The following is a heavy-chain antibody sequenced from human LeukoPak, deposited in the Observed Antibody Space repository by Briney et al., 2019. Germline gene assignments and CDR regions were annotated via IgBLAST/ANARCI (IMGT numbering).Heavy chain of an antibody. CDR3: ARGDSGPGYSYWYFDL. Sequence: ASVKVSCKASGYTFTSYSMHWVRQAPGQGLEWMGIINPSGGSTSYAQKFQGRVTMTRDTSTSTVYMELSSLRSEDTAVYYCARGDSGPGYSYWYFDLWGRGTLVTVSS. D-gene: IGHD5-12*01. V-gene: IGHV1-46*03. J-gene: IGHJ2*01. CDR1: GYTFTSYS. CDR2: INPSGGST.